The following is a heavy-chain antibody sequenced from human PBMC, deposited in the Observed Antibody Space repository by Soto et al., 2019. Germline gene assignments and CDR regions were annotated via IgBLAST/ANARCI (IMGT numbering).Heavy chain of an antibody. CDR1: GFTFSSYA. CDR3: AKVYSSGWYDHDY. J-gene: IGHJ4*02. Sequence: HPGGSLRLSCAASGFTFSSYAMSWVRQAPGKGLEWVSAISGSGGSTCYADSVKGRFTISRDNSKNTLYLQMNSLRAEDTAVYYCAKVYSSGWYDHDYWGQGTLVTVSS. V-gene: IGHV3-23*01. CDR2: ISGSGGST. D-gene: IGHD6-19*01.